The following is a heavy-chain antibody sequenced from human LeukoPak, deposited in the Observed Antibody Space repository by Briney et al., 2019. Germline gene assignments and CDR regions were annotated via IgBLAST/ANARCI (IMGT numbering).Heavy chain of an antibody. CDR1: GGSISSSSYY. J-gene: IGHJ4*02. Sequence: PSETLSLTCTVSGGSISSSSYYWGWIRQPPGKGLEWIGSIYYSGSTYYNPSLKSRVTISVDTSKNQFSLKLSSVTAADTAVYYCARAVRGTGTVDYWGQGTLVTVSS. CDR2: IYYSGST. V-gene: IGHV4-39*07. D-gene: IGHD1-1*01. CDR3: ARAVRGTGTVDY.